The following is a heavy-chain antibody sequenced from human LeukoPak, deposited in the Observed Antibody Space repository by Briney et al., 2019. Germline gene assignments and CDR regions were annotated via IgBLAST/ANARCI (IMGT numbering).Heavy chain of an antibody. CDR2: ISSSSSYI. J-gene: IGHJ5*02. Sequence: PGGSLRLSCAASGFTFSSYSMNWVRQAPGKGLESVSSISSSSSYIYYADSVKGRFTIPRDNAKNSLYLQMNSLSAEDTAVYYCAKGGPNFRGLNWFDPWGQGTLVTVSS. V-gene: IGHV3-21*01. D-gene: IGHD4/OR15-4a*01. CDR3: AKGGPNFRGLNWFDP. CDR1: GFTFSSYS.